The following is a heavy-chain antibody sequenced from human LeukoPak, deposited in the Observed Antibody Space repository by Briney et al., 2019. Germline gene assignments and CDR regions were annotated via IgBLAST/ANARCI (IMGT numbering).Heavy chain of an antibody. CDR2: ISGSGGST. D-gene: IGHD3-10*01. V-gene: IGHV3-23*01. CDR1: GFTFSSYA. J-gene: IGHJ3*02. CDR3: AKSTDYYGSGSYLNAFDI. Sequence: GGSLRLSCAAFGFTFSSYAMGWVRQAPGKGLEWVSAISGSGGSTYYADSVKGRFTISRDNSKNTLYLQMNSLRAEDTAVYYCAKSTDYYGSGSYLNAFDIWGQGTMVTVSS.